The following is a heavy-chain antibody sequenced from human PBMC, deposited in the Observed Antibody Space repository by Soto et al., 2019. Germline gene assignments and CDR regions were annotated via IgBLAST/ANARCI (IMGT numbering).Heavy chain of an antibody. CDR1: GGSISSYY. CDR3: ARDSGVSNYYYYMDV. D-gene: IGHD3-10*01. J-gene: IGHJ6*03. Sequence: SETLSLTCPVSGGSISSYYWSWIRQPPGKGLEWIGYIYYSGSTNYNPSLKSRVTISVDTSKNQFSLKLSSVTAADTAVYYCARDSGVSNYYYYMDVWGKGTTVT. V-gene: IGHV4-59*01. CDR2: IYYSGST.